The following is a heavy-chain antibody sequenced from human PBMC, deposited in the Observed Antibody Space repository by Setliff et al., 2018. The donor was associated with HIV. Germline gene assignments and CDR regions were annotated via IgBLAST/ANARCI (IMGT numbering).Heavy chain of an antibody. V-gene: IGHV4-39*07. D-gene: IGHD3-3*01. CDR2: INHSGST. Sequence: SETLSLTCTVSGVSINSGNYYWSWIRQPPGKGLEWIGEINHSGSTNYNPSLKSRVSISIDTPKNQFSLNLTSVTAADTAVYYCARVASYDFWSGYLHYFDYWGQGTPVTV. J-gene: IGHJ4*02. CDR1: GVSINSGNYY. CDR3: ARVASYDFWSGYLHYFDY.